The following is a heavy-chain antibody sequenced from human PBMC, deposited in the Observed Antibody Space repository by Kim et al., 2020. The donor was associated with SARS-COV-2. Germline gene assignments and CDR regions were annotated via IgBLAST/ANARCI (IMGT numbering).Heavy chain of an antibody. CDR3: AKGVVVVTGDWFYP. CDR2: ISWNSGSI. V-gene: IGHV3-9*01. J-gene: IGHJ5*02. CDR1: GFTFDDYA. D-gene: IGHD2-21*02. Sequence: GGSLRLSCAASGFTFDDYAMHWVRQAPGKGLEWVSGISWNSGSIGYADSVKGRFTISRDNAKNSLYLQMNSLRAEDTALYYCAKGVVVVTGDWFYPWGQG.